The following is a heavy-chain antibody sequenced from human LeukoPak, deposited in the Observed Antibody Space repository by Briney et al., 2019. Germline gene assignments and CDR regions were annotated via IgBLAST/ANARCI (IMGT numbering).Heavy chain of an antibody. Sequence: GGSLRLSCATSGFTFSSYWMHWVRQAPGKGLVWVSRINDDGRTTNYADSVKGRFTTSRDNAKNTVYLQMSSLRAEDTAVYYCTRGREGNYGLFDSWGQGTLVTLSS. J-gene: IGHJ4*02. CDR3: TRGREGNYGLFDS. V-gene: IGHV3-74*01. D-gene: IGHD3-10*01. CDR2: INDDGRTT. CDR1: GFTFSSYW.